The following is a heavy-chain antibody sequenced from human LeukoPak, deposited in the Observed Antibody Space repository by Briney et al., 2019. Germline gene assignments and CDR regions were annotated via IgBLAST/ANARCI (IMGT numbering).Heavy chain of an antibody. CDR1: GFIFSSYA. J-gene: IGHJ4*02. V-gene: IGHV3-30*04. D-gene: IGHD3-22*01. Sequence: QSGGSLRLSCAASGFIFSSYAMHWVRQAPGKGLEWVAVISYDGSSKYYVDSVKGRFTISRDNSENTVYLQVNSLRAEDTAVYYCAREAQWLLRAGSYYFDYWGQGTLVTVSS. CDR3: AREAQWLLRAGSYYFDY. CDR2: ISYDGSSK.